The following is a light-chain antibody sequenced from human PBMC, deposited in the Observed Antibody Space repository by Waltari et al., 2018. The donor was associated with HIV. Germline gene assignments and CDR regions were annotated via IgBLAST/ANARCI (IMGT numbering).Light chain of an antibody. CDR3: CSCPRSGIRYV. CDR1: SSDVGGYNY. V-gene: IGLV2-8*01. CDR2: EVS. Sequence: QSALTQPPSASGSPGQSVTISCTGSSSDVGGYNYVSWYQQHPGKAPKVLIYEVSKRPSGFADRFSGSKSGNTASLTVSGLQAEDEADYYCCSCPRSGIRYVFGTGTKVTVL. J-gene: IGLJ1*01.